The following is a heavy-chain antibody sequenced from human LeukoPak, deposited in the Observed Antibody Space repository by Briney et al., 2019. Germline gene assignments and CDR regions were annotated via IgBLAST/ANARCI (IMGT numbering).Heavy chain of an antibody. CDR2: ISISGDDT. Sequence: PGGSLRLSCAASGFTLISSAMSWVRQAPGKGLEWVSSISISGDDTYYADSVKGRFTISRDNSKNTLYLQMNSLRAEDTAVYHCAKRYSSSKRPWGQGTLVTVSS. CDR3: AKRYSSSKRP. CDR1: GFTLISSA. D-gene: IGHD6-13*01. J-gene: IGHJ4*02. V-gene: IGHV3-23*01.